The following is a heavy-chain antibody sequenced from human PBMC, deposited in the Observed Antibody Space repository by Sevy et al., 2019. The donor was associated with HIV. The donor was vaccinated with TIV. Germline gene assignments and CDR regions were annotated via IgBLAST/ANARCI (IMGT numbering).Heavy chain of an antibody. J-gene: IGHJ6*02. Sequence: GGSLRLSCAASGFTFSDYYMNWFRQAPGKGLEWVSYISGTGGFIIYADSVRGRFTISRDNSKNSVYLQINSLRVEDTAVYYCARDLGGRFTSVREYGMDVWGQGTTVTVSS. CDR3: ARDLGGRFTSVREYGMDV. D-gene: IGHD3-16*01. V-gene: IGHV3-11*01. CDR1: GFTFSDYY. CDR2: ISGTGGFI.